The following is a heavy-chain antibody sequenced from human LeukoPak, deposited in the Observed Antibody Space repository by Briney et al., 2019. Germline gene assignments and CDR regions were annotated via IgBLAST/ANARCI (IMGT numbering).Heavy chain of an antibody. CDR3: ARGAYCSSTSCYTSPDQSNNWFDL. V-gene: IGHV4-39*07. Sequence: PSETLSLTCTVSGGSISSSSYSWSWIRQPPGKGLEWIGEINHSGSTNYNPSLKSRVTISVDTSKNQFSLKLSSVTAADTAVYYCARGAYCSSTSCYTSPDQSNNWFDLWGQGTLVTVSS. CDR1: GGSISSSSYS. J-gene: IGHJ5*02. CDR2: INHSGST. D-gene: IGHD2-2*02.